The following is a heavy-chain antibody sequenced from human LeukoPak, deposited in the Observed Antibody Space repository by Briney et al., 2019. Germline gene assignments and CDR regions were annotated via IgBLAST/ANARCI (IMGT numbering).Heavy chain of an antibody. CDR1: GGSISSYY. Sequence: SETLSLTCTVSGGSISSYYWTWIRQPPGKGLEWIGYIYYSGSTNYNPSLKSRVTISVDTSKNQFSLKLSSVTAADTAVYYCARTTRGDSGYGDWGQGTLVTVSS. V-gene: IGHV4-59*01. CDR3: ARTTRGDSGYGD. J-gene: IGHJ4*02. D-gene: IGHD5-12*01. CDR2: IYYSGST.